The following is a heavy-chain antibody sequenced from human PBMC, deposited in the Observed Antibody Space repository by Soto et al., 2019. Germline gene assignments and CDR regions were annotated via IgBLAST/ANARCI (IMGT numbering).Heavy chain of an antibody. CDR2: IHYSGST. V-gene: IGHV4-31*03. Sequence: PSETLSLTCTVSGGSISNGGYYWNWVRQHPGKGLEWIGYIHYSGSTWYNPSLESRVTISVDTSKDQFSLKLSSVTAADMAVYYCARGGGYDSFDYWGQGVLVTVSS. CDR1: GGSISNGGYY. D-gene: IGHD5-12*01. J-gene: IGHJ4*02. CDR3: ARGGGYDSFDY.